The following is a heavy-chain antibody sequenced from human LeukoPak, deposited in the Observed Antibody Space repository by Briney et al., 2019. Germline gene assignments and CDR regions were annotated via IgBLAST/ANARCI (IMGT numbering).Heavy chain of an antibody. CDR2: FYYSDLRT. V-gene: IGHV3-23*01. Sequence: KTGGSLTPLCTPSVLPLKRCAERFLPDAPGKGVVCVSPFYYSDLRTFYTVTVKGILTISRDNSKNTLYVQMNSLRAEDTAVYYCAKVLYYYDFSGYIPYFFDYWGQGTLVAVSS. J-gene: IGHJ4*02. CDR1: VLPLKRCA. CDR3: AKVLYYYDFSGYIPYFFDY. D-gene: IGHD3-22*01.